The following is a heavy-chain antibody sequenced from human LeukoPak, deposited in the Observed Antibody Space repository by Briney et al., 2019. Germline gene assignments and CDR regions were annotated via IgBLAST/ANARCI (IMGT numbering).Heavy chain of an antibody. CDR1: GFTFSSYG. V-gene: IGHV3-30*18. CDR3: AKDRTFGVITFGGGLDY. Sequence: GGSLRLSCAASGFTFSSYGMHWVRQAPGKGLEWVAVISYDGSNKYYADSVKGRFTTSRDNSKNTLYLQMNSLRAEDTAVYYCAKDRTFGVITFGGGLDYWGQGTLVTVSS. J-gene: IGHJ4*02. D-gene: IGHD3-16*01. CDR2: ISYDGSNK.